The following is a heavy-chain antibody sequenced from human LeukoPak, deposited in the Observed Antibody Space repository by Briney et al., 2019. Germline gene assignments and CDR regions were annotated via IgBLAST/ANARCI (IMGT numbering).Heavy chain of an antibody. V-gene: IGHV3-48*03. J-gene: IGHJ4*02. Sequence: GGSLRLSCAASGFTFRIYEMNWVRQAPGKGLEWVSYIGSITRTTYYADSVKGRFTFSRDDARSALYLQMSSLSAEDTAVYYCGRIVYDRPGERLVRGLDSWGKGILVTVSS. D-gene: IGHD6-19*01. CDR3: GRIVYDRPGERLVRGLDS. CDR2: IGSITRTT. CDR1: GFTFRIYE.